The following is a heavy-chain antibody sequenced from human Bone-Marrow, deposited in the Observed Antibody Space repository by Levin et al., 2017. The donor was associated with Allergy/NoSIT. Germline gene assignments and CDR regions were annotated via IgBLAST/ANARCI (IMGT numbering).Heavy chain of an antibody. D-gene: IGHD3-10*01. J-gene: IGHJ5*02. CDR2: MPYDGTKI. Sequence: GESLKISCAASGFTFSSFSFNWVRQAPGKGLEWLTFMPYDGTKIYYSDSVKGRFTISRDNSKDTVFLEMTSLRREDTAMYYCARGSGSGGYYPGFDPWGQGTLVTVSS. CDR1: GFTFSSFS. CDR3: ARGSGSGGYYPGFDP. V-gene: IGHV3-30-3*01.